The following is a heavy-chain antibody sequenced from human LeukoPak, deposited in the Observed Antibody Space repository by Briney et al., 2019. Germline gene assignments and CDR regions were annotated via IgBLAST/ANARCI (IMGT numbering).Heavy chain of an antibody. CDR1: GFSVSRNY. D-gene: IGHD3-10*01. Sequence: TGGSLRLSCAASGFSVSRNYMTWVRQAPGKGLEWVSVIYSGSRTDYADSVKGRFTISRDNFKNTLYLQMNSLRAEDTAVYYCTRDVIRGTNLGYWGQGTLVTVSS. CDR2: IYSGSRT. V-gene: IGHV3-66*02. CDR3: TRDVIRGTNLGY. J-gene: IGHJ4*02.